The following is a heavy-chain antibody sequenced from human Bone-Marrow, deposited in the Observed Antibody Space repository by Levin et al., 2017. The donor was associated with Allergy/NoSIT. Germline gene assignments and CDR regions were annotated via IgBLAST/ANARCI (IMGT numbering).Heavy chain of an antibody. J-gene: IGHJ6*02. CDR2: ISAHNGNA. V-gene: IGHV1-18*01. CDR1: GYAFSTCG. CDR3: ARDQEYSFGWVDSSCAIDV. D-gene: IGHD2/OR15-2a*01. Sequence: ASVKVSCKASGYAFSTCGISWVRQAPGQGLQWIGWISAHNGNANYAQEFQGRVTMTTDTSTSTAYMELKRLRSDDAAVSYCARDQEYSFGWVDSSCAIDVWGQGTAVTVSS.